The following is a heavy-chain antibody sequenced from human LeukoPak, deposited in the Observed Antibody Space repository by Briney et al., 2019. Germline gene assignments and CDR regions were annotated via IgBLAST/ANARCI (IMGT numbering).Heavy chain of an antibody. J-gene: IGHJ4*02. CDR3: ARDYKYAFDN. Sequence: GGSLRLSCAASGFTFSDYSMNWVRQAPGKGLEWISYIWIDSGNTNYADSVKGRFTISGDNAKNSLYLQMNSLRAEDTAVYYCARDYKYAFDNWGQGTLVTVSS. CDR1: GFTFSDYS. CDR2: IWIDSGNT. V-gene: IGHV3-48*01. D-gene: IGHD5-24*01.